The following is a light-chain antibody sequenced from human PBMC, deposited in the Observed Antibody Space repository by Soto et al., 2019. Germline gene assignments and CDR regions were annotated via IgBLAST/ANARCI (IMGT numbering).Light chain of an antibody. V-gene: IGKV3-20*01. CDR2: GAS. CDR3: QQYDSYPCV. Sequence: EIVLTQSPGTLSLSPGERATLSCRASQSISTNYLAWYQQKPGQAPRLLIYGASSRATGIPDRFSGSGSRTDFTLTINSLQPEDFATYYCQQYDSYPCVFGQGTKVDIK. J-gene: IGKJ1*01. CDR1: QSISTNY.